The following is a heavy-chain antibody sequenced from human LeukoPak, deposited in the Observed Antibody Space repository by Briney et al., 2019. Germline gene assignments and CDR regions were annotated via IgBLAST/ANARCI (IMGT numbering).Heavy chain of an antibody. D-gene: IGHD3-10*01. CDR3: ARTEYYFDH. Sequence: PSETETLLRTVSSGPNCRYYWSWMRQPPGKGREWIGYIYYSGSSNYNPSLKSPVTMSVDTSKQQFSLRVSSVTAADTAVYYCARTEYYFDHWRQGKQTTVSS. V-gene: IGHV4-59*01. CDR2: IYYSGSS. CDR1: SGPNCRYY. J-gene: IGHJ4*02.